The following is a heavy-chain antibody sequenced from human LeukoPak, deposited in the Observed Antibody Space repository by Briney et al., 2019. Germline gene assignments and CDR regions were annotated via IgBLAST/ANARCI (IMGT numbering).Heavy chain of an antibody. CDR3: AKAHTYYYDSSGYYPYYFDY. CDR2: ISGSGGST. J-gene: IGHJ4*02. CDR1: GFTFSSYA. D-gene: IGHD3-22*01. Sequence: GGSLRLSCAASGFTFSSYAMSWVRQAPGKGLEWVSAISGSGGSTYYADSVKGRFTISRDNSKNTLYLQMNSLRAEDTAVYYCAKAHTYYYDSSGYYPYYFDYWGQGTLVTVSS. V-gene: IGHV3-23*01.